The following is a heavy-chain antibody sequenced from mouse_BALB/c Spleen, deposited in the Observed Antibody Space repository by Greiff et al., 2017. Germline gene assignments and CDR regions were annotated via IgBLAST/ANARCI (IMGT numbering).Heavy chain of an antibody. D-gene: IGHD2-1*01. V-gene: IGHV5-15*02. CDR2: ISNLAYSI. CDR3: ARAYGNYVFDY. CDR1: GFTFSDYG. Sequence: EVKVEESGGGLVQPGGSRKLSCAASGFTFSDYGMAWVRQAPGKGPEWVAFISNLAYSIYYADTVTGRFTISRENAKNTLYLEMSSLRSEDTAMYYCARAYGNYVFDYWGQGTTLTVSS. J-gene: IGHJ2*01.